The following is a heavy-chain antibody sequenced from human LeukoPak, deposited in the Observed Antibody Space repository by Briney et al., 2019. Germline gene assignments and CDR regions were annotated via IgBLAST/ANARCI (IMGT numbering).Heavy chain of an antibody. J-gene: IGHJ4*02. CDR2: ISSSGSTI. Sequence: PGGSLRLSCAASGFTFSSYEMNWVRQAPGKGLEWVSYISSSGSTIYYADSVKGRFTISRDNAKNSLCLQMNSLRAEDTAVYYCASIAVAGTAYFDYWGQGTLVTVSS. V-gene: IGHV3-48*03. D-gene: IGHD6-19*01. CDR3: ASIAVAGTAYFDY. CDR1: GFTFSSYE.